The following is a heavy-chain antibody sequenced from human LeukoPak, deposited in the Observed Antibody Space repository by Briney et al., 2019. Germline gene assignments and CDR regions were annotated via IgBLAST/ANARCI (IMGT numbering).Heavy chain of an antibody. CDR2: MNPNSGNT. CDR1: GYTFTSYD. D-gene: IGHD6-13*01. CDR3: AVDSSSWYKVFH. J-gene: IGHJ4*02. V-gene: IGHV1-8*01. Sequence: ASVKVSCKASGYTFTSYDINWVRQATGQGLEWMGWMNPNSGNTGYAQKFQGRVTMTRNTSISTAYMELSSLRSEDTAVCYCAVDSSSWYKVFHWGQGTLVTVSS.